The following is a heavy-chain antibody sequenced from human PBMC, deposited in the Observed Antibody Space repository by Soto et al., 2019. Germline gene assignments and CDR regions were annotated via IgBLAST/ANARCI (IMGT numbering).Heavy chain of an antibody. CDR1: GFSLTTGPAG. CDR3: AHTRGGGNSACFDA. CDR2: IYWDDDR. Sequence: QITLKESGPSLLKPTQTLTLTCTFSGFSLTTGPAGVGWIRQPPGKALEWLALIYWDDDRRYSPSLRSRLTIPKDTSKDQVVLTMTNMDPVDTATYYCAHTRGGGNSACFDAWGQGTLVTVSS. D-gene: IGHD2-21*02. J-gene: IGHJ5*02. V-gene: IGHV2-5*02.